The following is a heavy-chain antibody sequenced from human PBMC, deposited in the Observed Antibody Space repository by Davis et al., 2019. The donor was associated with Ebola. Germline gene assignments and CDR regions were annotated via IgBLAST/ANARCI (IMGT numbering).Heavy chain of an antibody. Sequence: GESLKISCAASGFTFSDYYMSWIRQAPGKALEWVSYISSSGSTIYYADSVKGRFTISRDNAKNSLYLQMNSLRAEDTAVYYCARGGIAVAEDFDYWGQGTLVTVSS. D-gene: IGHD6-19*01. CDR3: ARGGIAVAEDFDY. V-gene: IGHV3-11*01. J-gene: IGHJ4*02. CDR1: GFTFSDYY. CDR2: ISSSGSTI.